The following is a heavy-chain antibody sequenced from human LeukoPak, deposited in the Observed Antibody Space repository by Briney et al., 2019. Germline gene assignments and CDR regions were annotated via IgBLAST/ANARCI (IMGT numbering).Heavy chain of an antibody. CDR1: GFTFSSYA. J-gene: IGHJ4*02. Sequence: GGSLRLSCAASGFTFSSYAMSWVRQAPGKGLEWVSAISDSGGSTYYADSVKGRFTISRDNSKNTLYLQMNSLRAEDTAVYYCAKDSYGGNSYYFDYWGQGTLVTVSS. CDR3: AKDSYGGNSYYFDY. D-gene: IGHD4-23*01. CDR2: ISDSGGST. V-gene: IGHV3-23*01.